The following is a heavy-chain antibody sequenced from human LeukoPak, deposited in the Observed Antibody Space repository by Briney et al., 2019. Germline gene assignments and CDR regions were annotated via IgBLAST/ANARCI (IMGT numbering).Heavy chain of an antibody. CDR1: GFTFNNYA. V-gene: IGHV3-23*01. D-gene: IGHD3-10*01. CDR2: ITDSGDST. Sequence: GGSLSLSCAASGFTFNNYAVTWVRQSAGKGLESVSAITDSGDSTYYADSVKGRFTISRDNSKNTLYLQMNSLRAEDTAVYYCTKDGYGSGSYFPYALDIWGQGTLVTVSS. J-gene: IGHJ3*02. CDR3: TKDGYGSGSYFPYALDI.